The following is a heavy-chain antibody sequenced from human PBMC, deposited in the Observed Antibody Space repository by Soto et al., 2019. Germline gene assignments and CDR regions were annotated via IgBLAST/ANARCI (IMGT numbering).Heavy chain of an antibody. CDR1: GFTFTSSA. CDR2: IVVGSGKT. Sequence: ASVKVSCKASGFTFTSSAVQWVRQARGQRLEWRGWIVVGSGKTNSAPKLQERVTITSDMSTSTGYMERSSLRSEDTAVYYCAADAVWAGDYYYYGMDVWGHGTTVTVS. CDR3: AADAVWAGDYYYYGMDV. J-gene: IGHJ6*02. V-gene: IGHV1-58*01. D-gene: IGHD3-16*01.